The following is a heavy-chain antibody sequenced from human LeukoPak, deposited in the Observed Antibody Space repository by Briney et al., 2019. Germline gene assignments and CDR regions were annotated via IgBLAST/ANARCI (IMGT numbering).Heavy chain of an antibody. CDR2: FDPEDGET. J-gene: IGHJ6*03. CDR3: ATAISDMVRYYYYMDV. V-gene: IGHV1-24*01. Sequence: ASVKVSCKVSGYTLTELSMHWVRQAPGKGLEWMGGFDPEDGETIYAQKFQGRVTMTEDTSTDTAYMELSSLRSEDTAVYYCATAISDMVRYYYYMDVWGKGTTVTVSS. CDR1: GYTLTELS. D-gene: IGHD3-10*01.